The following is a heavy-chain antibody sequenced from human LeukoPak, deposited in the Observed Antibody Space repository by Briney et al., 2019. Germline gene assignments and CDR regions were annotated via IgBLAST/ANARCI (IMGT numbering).Heavy chain of an antibody. D-gene: IGHD3-22*01. J-gene: IGHJ4*02. V-gene: IGHV3-30-3*01. CDR1: GFTFSSYA. Sequence: PGRSLRLSCAASGFTFSSYAMDWVRQAPGKGLEWVAVISYDGSNKYYADSVKGRFTISRDNSKNTLYLQMNSLRAEDTAVYYCARDNYDSSGYLYFDYWGQGTLVTVSS. CDR2: ISYDGSNK. CDR3: ARDNYDSSGYLYFDY.